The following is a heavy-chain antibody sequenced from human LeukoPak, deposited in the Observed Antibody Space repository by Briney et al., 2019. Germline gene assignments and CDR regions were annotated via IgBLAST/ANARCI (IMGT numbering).Heavy chain of an antibody. CDR2: ISGSGGST. CDR1: GFTFSSYA. V-gene: IGHV3-23*01. CDR3: AKSDTLDYGDYYNWFDP. D-gene: IGHD4-17*01. Sequence: PGGSLRLSCAASGFTFSSYAMSWVRQAPGKGLEWVSAISGSGGSTYYADSVKGRFTISRDNSKNTLYLQMNSLRAEDTAVYYCAKSDTLDYGDYYNWFDPWGQGTLVTVSS. J-gene: IGHJ5*02.